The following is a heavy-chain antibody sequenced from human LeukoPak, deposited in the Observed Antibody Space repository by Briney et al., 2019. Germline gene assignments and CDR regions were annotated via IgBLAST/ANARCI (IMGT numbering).Heavy chain of an antibody. CDR1: GCTFTSYD. CDR2: MNPNSGNT. D-gene: IGHD6-19*01. CDR3: ARTGWYGGGLGY. Sequence: ASVKVSCKASGCTFTSYDINWVRQATGQGLEWMGWMNPNSGNTGYAQKFQGRVTMTRNTSISTAYMELSSLRSEDTAVYYCARTGWYGGGLGYWGQGTLVTVSS. V-gene: IGHV1-8*01. J-gene: IGHJ4*02.